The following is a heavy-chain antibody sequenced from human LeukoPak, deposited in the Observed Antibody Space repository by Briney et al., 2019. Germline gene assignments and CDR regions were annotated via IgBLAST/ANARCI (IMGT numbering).Heavy chain of an antibody. CDR1: GFTFSSYD. Sequence: GGSLRLSCAASGFTFSSYDMHWVRQAPGKGLEWVTFIRYDGSNKYFADSVKGRFTISRDNAKNSLYLQMNSLRAEDTAVYYCARDGYEFRAFDIWGQGTMVTVSP. CDR2: IRYDGSNK. D-gene: IGHD5-12*01. CDR3: ARDGYEFRAFDI. J-gene: IGHJ3*02. V-gene: IGHV3-30*02.